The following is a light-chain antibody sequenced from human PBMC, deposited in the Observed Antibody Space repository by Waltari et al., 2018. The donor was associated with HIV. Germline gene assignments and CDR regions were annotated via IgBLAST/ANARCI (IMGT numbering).Light chain of an antibody. CDR1: QSISSY. CDR2: AAS. V-gene: IGKV1-39*01. CDR3: QQSYSTLLT. J-gene: IGKJ4*01. Sequence: DIQMTQSPSSLSASVGDRVTNTCRATQSISSYLNLYQHKPGKAPKLLIYAASSLQSGVPSRFSGSGSGTDFTLTISSLQPEDFATYYCQQSYSTLLTFGGGTKVEIK.